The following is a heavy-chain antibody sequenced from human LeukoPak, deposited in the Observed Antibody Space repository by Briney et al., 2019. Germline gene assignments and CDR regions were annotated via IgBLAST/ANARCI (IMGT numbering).Heavy chain of an antibody. CDR2: ISSSSDYI. D-gene: IGHD3-10*01. CDR3: ARGSGSGSYYPRFDY. CDR1: GFTFTCYS. Sequence: GGSLRLSCAAPGFTFTCYSMSWVRQAPGKGLEWVSSISSSSDYIYYADSVRGRFTISRDNAKNSLYVQMNSLRAGDTAVYYCARGSGSGSYYPRFDYWGRGTVVTVSS. V-gene: IGHV3-21*01. J-gene: IGHJ4*02.